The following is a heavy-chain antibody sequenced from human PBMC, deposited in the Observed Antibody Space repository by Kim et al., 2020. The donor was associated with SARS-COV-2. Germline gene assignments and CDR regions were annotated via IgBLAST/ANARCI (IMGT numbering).Heavy chain of an antibody. J-gene: IGHJ4*02. CDR2: ISSSSSYI. CDR1: GFTFSSYS. CDR3: ARVYGDYYDSSGSKGGGFDY. D-gene: IGHD3-22*01. V-gene: IGHV3-21*01. Sequence: GGSLRLSCAASGFTFSSYSMNWVRQAPGKGLEWVSSISSSSSYIYYADSVKGRFTISRDNAKNSLYLQMNSLRAEDTAVYYCARVYGDYYDSSGSKGGGFDYWGQGTLVTVSS.